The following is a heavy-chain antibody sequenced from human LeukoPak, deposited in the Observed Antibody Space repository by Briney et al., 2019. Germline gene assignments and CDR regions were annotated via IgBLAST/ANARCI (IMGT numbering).Heavy chain of an antibody. CDR2: ISAYNGNT. D-gene: IGHD3-10*01. Sequence: GASVKVSCKASGYTFTSYGISWVRQAPGQGLEWMGWISAYNGNTNYAQKLQGRVTMTRNTSISTAYMELRSLRSDDPAVYYCARDKGWFGELYDNWFDPWGQGTLVTVSS. V-gene: IGHV1-18*01. J-gene: IGHJ5*02. CDR3: ARDKGWFGELYDNWFDP. CDR1: GYTFTSYG.